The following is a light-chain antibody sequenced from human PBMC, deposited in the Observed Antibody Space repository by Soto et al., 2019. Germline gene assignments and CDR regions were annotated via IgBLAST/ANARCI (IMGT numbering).Light chain of an antibody. CDR2: KAS. V-gene: IGKV1-5*03. J-gene: IGKJ2*01. CDR1: QSISSW. Sequence: DIQMTQSPSTLSASVGDRVTITCRASQSISSWLAWYQQKPGKDPKLLIYKASSLESGVPSRFSGSGSGTESTLTISILQPDDFATYYRQQYNSYSGTFGQGTKLEIK. CDR3: QQYNSYSGT.